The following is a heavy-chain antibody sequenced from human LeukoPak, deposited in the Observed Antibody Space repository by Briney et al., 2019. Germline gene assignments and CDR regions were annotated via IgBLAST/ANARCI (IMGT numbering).Heavy chain of an antibody. CDR1: GYSFTNYW. CDR2: IYPGDSDT. CDR3: ARREATTEYFDF. D-gene: IGHD1-7*01. Sequence: GESLKISCRGSGYSFTNYWIAWVRQRPGKGLEWMGVIYPGDSDTRYNPSFQGQVTISADRSFGTAYLQWGSLKASDSAMYYCARREATTEYFDFWGQGTLVTVSS. J-gene: IGHJ4*02. V-gene: IGHV5-51*01.